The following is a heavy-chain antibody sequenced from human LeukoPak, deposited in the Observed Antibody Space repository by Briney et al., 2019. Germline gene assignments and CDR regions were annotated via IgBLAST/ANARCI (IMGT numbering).Heavy chain of an antibody. Sequence: GGSLRLSCDASGFSFDDYTMHWVRQAPGKGLEWVSLISYDGSSTFYGDSVKGRFTISRDNYKNSLFLQMNSLKSEDTALYYCAKDISGIVATATSFDYWGQGTLVTVSS. D-gene: IGHD2-15*01. CDR3: AKDISGIVATATSFDY. J-gene: IGHJ4*02. V-gene: IGHV3-43*01. CDR2: ISYDGSST. CDR1: GFSFDDYT.